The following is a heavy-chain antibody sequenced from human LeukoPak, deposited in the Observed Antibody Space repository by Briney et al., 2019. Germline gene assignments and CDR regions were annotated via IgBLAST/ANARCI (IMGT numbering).Heavy chain of an antibody. CDR3: ARLNRYSYGSYYGMDV. Sequence: SETLSLTCAVSGGSFSSSNWWSWVRQPPGKGLEWIGEIYHSGSTNYNPSLKSRVTISVDKSKNQFSLKLSSVTAADTAVYYCARLNRYSYGSYYGMDVWGQGTTVTVSS. CDR2: IYHSGST. D-gene: IGHD5-18*01. J-gene: IGHJ6*02. V-gene: IGHV4-4*02. CDR1: GGSFSSSNW.